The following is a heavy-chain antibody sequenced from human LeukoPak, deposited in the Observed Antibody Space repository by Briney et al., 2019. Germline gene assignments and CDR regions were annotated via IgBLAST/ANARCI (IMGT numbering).Heavy chain of an antibody. V-gene: IGHV3-7*01. CDR1: GFTFSSYW. J-gene: IGHJ4*02. Sequence: GGSLRLSCAASGFTFSSYWMTWVRQAPGKGLEWVANIKQDGSEQYYVDSVKGRFTISRDNAKNSLYLQMNSLRAEDTAVYYCATGEVAVESDYWGQGTLVTVSS. CDR3: ATGEVAVESDY. D-gene: IGHD6-19*01. CDR2: IKQDGSEQ.